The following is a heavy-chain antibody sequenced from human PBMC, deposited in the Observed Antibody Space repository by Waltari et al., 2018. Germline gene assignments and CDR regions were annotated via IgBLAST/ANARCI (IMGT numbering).Heavy chain of an antibody. D-gene: IGHD6-6*01. Sequence: QLQLQESGPGLVKPSETLSLTCTVSGGSISSSSYYWGWIRQPPGKGLEWIGSIHYSGSTYYHPSRKSRVTISVDTSKNQFSLKLSSVTAADTAVYYCAREYSSSPSRFDPWGQGTLVTVSS. J-gene: IGHJ5*02. V-gene: IGHV4-39*07. CDR2: IHYSGST. CDR1: GGSISSSSYY. CDR3: AREYSSSPSRFDP.